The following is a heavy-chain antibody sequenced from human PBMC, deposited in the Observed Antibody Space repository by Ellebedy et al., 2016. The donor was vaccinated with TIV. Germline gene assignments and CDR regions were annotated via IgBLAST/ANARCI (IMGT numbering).Heavy chain of an antibody. J-gene: IGHJ4*02. CDR1: GDSISSFNW. CDR2: IYHCGST. Sequence: MPSETLSLTCVVSGDSISSFNWWSWVRQSPGKGLEWVGEIYHCGSTNYNPSLKSRVTISVDKSKTQFSLNLNSVTAADTAVYYCRRMARRGGWPWTWDYWGTGALVTVSS. CDR3: RRMARRGGWPWTWDY. V-gene: IGHV4-4*02. D-gene: IGHD6-19*01.